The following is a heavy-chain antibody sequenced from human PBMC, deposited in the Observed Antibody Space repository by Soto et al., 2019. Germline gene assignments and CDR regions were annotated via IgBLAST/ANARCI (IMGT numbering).Heavy chain of an antibody. CDR3: ARGGTSCYLPGCWFDP. V-gene: IGHV1-69*06. Sequence: GASVKVSCKASGGTFSSYAISWVRQAPGQGLEWMGGIIPIFGTANYAQKFQGRVTITADKSTSTAYMELSSLRSEDTAVYYCARGGTSCYLPGCWFDPWGQGTLVTVSS. D-gene: IGHD2-2*01. CDR2: IIPIFGTA. J-gene: IGHJ5*02. CDR1: GGTFSSYA.